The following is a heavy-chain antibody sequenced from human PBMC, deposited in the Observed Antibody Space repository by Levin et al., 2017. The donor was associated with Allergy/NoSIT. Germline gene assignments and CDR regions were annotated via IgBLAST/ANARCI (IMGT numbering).Heavy chain of an antibody. CDR2: MNPNSGNT. Sequence: ASVKVSCKASGYTFTSYDINWVRQATGQGLEWMGWMNPNSGNTGYAQKFQGRVTMTRNTSISTAYMELSSLRSEDTAVYYCARLRVFGDLNDVWGQGTTVTVSS. J-gene: IGHJ6*02. CDR3: ARLRVFGDLNDV. D-gene: IGHD3-3*01. V-gene: IGHV1-8*01. CDR1: GYTFTSYD.